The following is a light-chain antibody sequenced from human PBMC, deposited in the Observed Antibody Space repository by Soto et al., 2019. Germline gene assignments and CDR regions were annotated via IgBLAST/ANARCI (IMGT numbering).Light chain of an antibody. Sequence: DIQMTQSPSSLSASVGDRITITFQASQDISNYLNWYQQMPGKAPKLLIYDASNLETGVPSRFSGSGSGTDFTFTISNLQPEDIATYYRQQYDNLPITFGQGTRLEIK. CDR2: DAS. CDR1: QDISNY. CDR3: QQYDNLPIT. V-gene: IGKV1-33*01. J-gene: IGKJ5*01.